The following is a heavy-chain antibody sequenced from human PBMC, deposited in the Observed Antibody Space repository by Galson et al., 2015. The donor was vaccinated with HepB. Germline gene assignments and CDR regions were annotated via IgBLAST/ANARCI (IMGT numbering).Heavy chain of an antibody. V-gene: IGHV1-24*01. D-gene: IGHD1-26*01. J-gene: IGHJ5*02. CDR1: GYTLTKLS. CDR2: FDPEDGET. CDR3: ATDALGRWELQVGWFDP. Sequence: SVKVSCKVSGYTLTKLSMHWVRQAPGKGLEWMGGFDPEDGETIYAQKFQGRVTMTEDTSTDTAYMELSSLRSEDTAVYYCATDALGRWELQVGWFDPWGQGTLVTVTS.